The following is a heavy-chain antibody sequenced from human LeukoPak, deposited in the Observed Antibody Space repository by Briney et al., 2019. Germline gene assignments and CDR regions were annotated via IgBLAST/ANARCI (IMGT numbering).Heavy chain of an antibody. CDR2: INPGGSST. CDR1: GFAFSSYW. CDR3: ARSNQADDY. J-gene: IGHJ4*02. V-gene: IGHV3-74*01. Sequence: PGGSLRLSCAASGFAFSSYWMHWVRQVPGKGLVWVSRINPGGSSTAYADSVKGRFTISRDNAKNTLYLQMNRLRAEGTAVYYCARSNQADDYWGQGTLVTVSS. D-gene: IGHD4-11*01.